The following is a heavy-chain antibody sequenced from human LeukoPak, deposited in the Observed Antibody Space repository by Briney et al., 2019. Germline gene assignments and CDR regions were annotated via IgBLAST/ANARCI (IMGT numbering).Heavy chain of an antibody. J-gene: IGHJ4*02. Sequence: SETLSLTCTVSGGSIRNYYWSWIRQPPGKGLEWIGYTYYSGSTNYNPSLKSRVTISVDTSKNHFSLRLDAVTAADTAVYYCASLSYDSSGYIRTFDYWGQGALVTVSS. CDR3: ASLSYDSSGYIRTFDY. V-gene: IGHV4-59*08. CDR2: TYYSGST. D-gene: IGHD3-22*01. CDR1: GGSIRNYY.